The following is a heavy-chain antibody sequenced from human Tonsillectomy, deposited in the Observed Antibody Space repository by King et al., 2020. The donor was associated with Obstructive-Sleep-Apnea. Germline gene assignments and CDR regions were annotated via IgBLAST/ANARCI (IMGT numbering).Heavy chain of an antibody. CDR3: TRDGISMMDTFDI. J-gene: IGHJ3*02. Sequence: VQLVEPGGGLVQLGGSRRLSCAASGFTFSAYLMHCVGQAPGKGLGWFSRINSAGINTAFADSVKGRFTISRDNAKNTLYLQMNSLRAEDTAIYYCTRDGISMMDTFDIWGQGTMVTVSS. V-gene: IGHV3-74*03. D-gene: IGHD3-22*01. CDR2: INSAGINT. CDR1: GFTFSAYL.